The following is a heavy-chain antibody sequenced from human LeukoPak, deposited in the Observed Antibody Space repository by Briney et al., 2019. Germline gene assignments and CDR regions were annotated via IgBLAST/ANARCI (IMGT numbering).Heavy chain of an antibody. V-gene: IGHV4-4*02. Sequence: SGTLSLTCAVSGGSISSSNWWSWVRQPPGKGLEWVGEIYHSGSTNYNPSLKSRVTISVDTSKNQFSLKLSSVTAADTAVYYCARDLARGDGYNFVYWGQGTLVTVSS. CDR2: IYHSGST. D-gene: IGHD5-24*01. CDR3: ARDLARGDGYNFVY. J-gene: IGHJ4*02. CDR1: GGSISSSNW.